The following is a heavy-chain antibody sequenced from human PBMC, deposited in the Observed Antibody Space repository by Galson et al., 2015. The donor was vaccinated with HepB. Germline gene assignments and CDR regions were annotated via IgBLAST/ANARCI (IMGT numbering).Heavy chain of an antibody. CDR3: ARDGHVAVLTSTYNDY. J-gene: IGHJ4*02. D-gene: IGHD2-21*02. CDR1: GFAFSSYS. V-gene: IGHV3-21*01. CDR2: ISSASTFF. Sequence: SLRLSCAASGFAFSSYSMIWVRQAPGKGLEWVSSISSASTFFYYADSVKGRFTISRDNARNSLHLEMNSLRAEDTAVYYCARDGHVAVLTSTYNDYWGQGTLVTVS.